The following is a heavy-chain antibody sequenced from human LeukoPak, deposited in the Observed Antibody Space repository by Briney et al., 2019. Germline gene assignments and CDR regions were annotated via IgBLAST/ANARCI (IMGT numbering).Heavy chain of an antibody. CDR3: ARVGLIAAAGTPDY. CDR1: GFTFSSYS. CDR2: ISGSSSYI. V-gene: IGHV3-21*01. Sequence: GGSLRLSCAASGFTFSSYSMNWVRQAPGKGLEWVSSISGSSSYIYYADSVKGRFTTSRDNAKNSLYLQMNSLRAEDTAVYYCARVGLIAAAGTPDYWGQGTLVTVSS. J-gene: IGHJ4*02. D-gene: IGHD6-13*01.